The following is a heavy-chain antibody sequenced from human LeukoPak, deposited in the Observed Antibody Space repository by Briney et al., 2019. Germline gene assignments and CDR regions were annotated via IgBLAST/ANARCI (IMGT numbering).Heavy chain of an antibody. Sequence: SGPTLVRPTHIRTLTFTFSGFSLATIGEGVGWIRQPPGKALEGLALIYWDDERRYNPSLRTRLTIAKDTSKSQVVLTMTDEDTLDTATYICARWHFSNHEGWSRAFDSWGQGTLVTVSS. CDR3: ARWHFSNHEGWSRAFDS. J-gene: IGHJ4*02. V-gene: IGHV2-5*02. CDR1: GFSLATIGEG. CDR2: IYWDDER. D-gene: IGHD3-3*02.